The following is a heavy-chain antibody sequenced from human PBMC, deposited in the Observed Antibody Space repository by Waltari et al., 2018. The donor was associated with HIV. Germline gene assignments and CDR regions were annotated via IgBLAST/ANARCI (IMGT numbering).Heavy chain of an antibody. V-gene: IGHV3-23*01. CDR2: ISGRGGST. CDR3: AKPISRDSSGYLVS. Sequence: RLLESGGGLVQPGGSLRLSCAASGFTFSDYAMNWVRQAPGKGLEWVSAISGRGGSTYYADSVEGRFTIARDNSKKTLYLQMNSLRDEDTAVYYCAKPISRDSSGYLVSWGQGTLVTVSS. CDR1: GFTFSDYA. J-gene: IGHJ4*02. D-gene: IGHD3-22*01.